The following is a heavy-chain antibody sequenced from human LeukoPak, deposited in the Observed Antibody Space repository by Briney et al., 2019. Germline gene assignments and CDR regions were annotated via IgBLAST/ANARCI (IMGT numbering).Heavy chain of an antibody. CDR1: GFTFDDYA. V-gene: IGHV3-43*02. CDR2: ISGDGGGI. CDR3: AKEDYSSSWYALDY. Sequence: PGGPLRLSCAASGFTFDDYAIYWVRQGPGKGLEWVSLISGDGGGIYYADSVKGRFTISRDNSNNSLYLQMNSLRTEDPALYYCAKEDYSSSWYALDYWGQGTLVTVSS. J-gene: IGHJ4*02. D-gene: IGHD6-13*01.